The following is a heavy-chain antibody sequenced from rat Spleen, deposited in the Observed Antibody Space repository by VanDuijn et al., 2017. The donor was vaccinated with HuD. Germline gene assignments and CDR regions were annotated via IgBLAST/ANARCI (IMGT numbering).Heavy chain of an antibody. CDR3: TRDPITTRDYFDY. CDR2: IWSGGST. V-gene: IGHV2-15*01. Sequence: QVQLKESGPGLVQPSRTLSLTCTVSGFSLTSYGVSWVRQPPGKGLEWIAAIWSGGSTYYNSALKYRLSINRDTSKSQVFLKMNSLQTEDTAIYFCTRDPITTRDYFDYWGQGVMVTVSS. CDR1: GFSLTSYG. J-gene: IGHJ2*01. D-gene: IGHD1-1*01.